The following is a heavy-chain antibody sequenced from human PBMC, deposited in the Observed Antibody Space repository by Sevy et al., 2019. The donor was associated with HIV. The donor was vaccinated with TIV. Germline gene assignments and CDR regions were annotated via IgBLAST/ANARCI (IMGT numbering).Heavy chain of an antibody. D-gene: IGHD6-13*01. CDR1: GLRFSNYN. CDR2: ISNSSSYI. Sequence: GSLRLSCAASGLRFSNYNMNWVRQAPGQGLEWVACISNSSSYIYYVDSVKGRFTISRDNAKNSLYLQMNSLRAEDTVVYYCASEKEQLVLWPYYGMDVWGQGTTVTVSS. V-gene: IGHV3-21*01. CDR3: ASEKEQLVLWPYYGMDV. J-gene: IGHJ6*02.